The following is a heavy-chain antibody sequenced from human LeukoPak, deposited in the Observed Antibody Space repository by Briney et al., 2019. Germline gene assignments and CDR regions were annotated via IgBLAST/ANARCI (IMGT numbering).Heavy chain of an antibody. Sequence: PSQTLSLTCTVSGGSISSGSYYWSWILQPAGKGLEWIGRIYTSGSTNYNPSLKSRVTMSVDLSKKQFSLKLTSVTAADTAVYYCARRTLVRGVNRWGQGTLVTVSS. CDR3: ARRTLVRGVNR. V-gene: IGHV4-61*02. J-gene: IGHJ4*02. CDR2: IYTSGST. CDR1: GGSISSGSYY. D-gene: IGHD3-10*01.